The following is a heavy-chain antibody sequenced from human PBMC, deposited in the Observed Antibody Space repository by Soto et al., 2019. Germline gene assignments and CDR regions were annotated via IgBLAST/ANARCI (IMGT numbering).Heavy chain of an antibody. CDR1: GVTFSRYA. D-gene: IGHD3-16*01. V-gene: IGHV3-30*18. Sequence: QVQFVQSGGGVVQPGKSLRLSCAASGVTFSRYAMHWVRQAPGERLEWVAVAFFDGNYKNYGDSVKGRFTVSRDNSKNTTYLQMNGLRPEDTGVYYCTKGGTVPFDYWGQGSLVIVSS. CDR2: AFFDGNYK. CDR3: TKGGTVPFDY. J-gene: IGHJ4*02.